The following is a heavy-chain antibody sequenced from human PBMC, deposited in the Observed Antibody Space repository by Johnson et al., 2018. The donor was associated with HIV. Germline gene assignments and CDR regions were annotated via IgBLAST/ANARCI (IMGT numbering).Heavy chain of an antibody. V-gene: IGHV3-23*04. CDR2: ISGSGGST. CDR3: AKHIVLVVYAIGAAFDI. D-gene: IGHD2-8*02. J-gene: IGHJ3*02. Sequence: VQLVESGGGLVQPGGSLRLSCAASGFTFSSYAMSWVSQAPGKGLEWVSAISGSGGSTYYADSVKGRFTISRDNSKNTLYLQMNSLRAEDTAVYYCAKHIVLVVYAIGAAFDIWGQGTMVTVSS. CDR1: GFTFSSYA.